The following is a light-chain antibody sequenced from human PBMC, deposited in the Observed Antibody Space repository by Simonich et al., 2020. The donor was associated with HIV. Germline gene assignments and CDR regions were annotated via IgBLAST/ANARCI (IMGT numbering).Light chain of an antibody. CDR2: TAS. Sequence: DIQMTQSPSTLSASVGDRVTITCRASQSINRYLAWYQQKPGKAPKLLLYTASRLESGVPSRFSGSRSGTDYTLTISSLQPEDFATYYCQQYYSTLMYTFGQGTKLEIK. V-gene: IGKV1-NL1*01. CDR3: QQYYSTLMYT. J-gene: IGKJ2*01. CDR1: QSINRY.